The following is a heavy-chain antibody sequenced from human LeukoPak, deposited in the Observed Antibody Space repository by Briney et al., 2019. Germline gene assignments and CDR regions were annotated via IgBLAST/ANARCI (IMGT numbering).Heavy chain of an antibody. CDR1: GFAFSSNW. CDR3: ASSDSSGRYPFDY. J-gene: IGHJ4*02. V-gene: IGHV3-7*01. D-gene: IGHD3-22*01. Sequence: PGGSLRLSCAASGFAFSSNWMSWVRQAPGKGLEWVANIKRDGGETYYVDSVKGRFTISRDNAKNSPFLQMNSLRAEDTAVYYCASSDSSGRYPFDYWGQGTLVTVSS. CDR2: IKRDGGET.